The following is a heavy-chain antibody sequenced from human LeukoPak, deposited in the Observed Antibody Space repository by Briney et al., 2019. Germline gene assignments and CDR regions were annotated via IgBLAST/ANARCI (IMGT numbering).Heavy chain of an antibody. Sequence: PSETLSLTCTVSGGSISNSSYYWGWIRQPSGKGLEWIGSIFYSGSTYYSPSLKSRVIISVDTSKNQFSLRLSSVTAADTAVYYCARDSKTFYCSGDCHFPFDYWGQGTLVTVSS. CDR1: GGSISNSSYY. CDR3: ARDSKTFYCSGDCHFPFDY. J-gene: IGHJ4*02. D-gene: IGHD2-21*02. V-gene: IGHV4-39*07. CDR2: IFYSGST.